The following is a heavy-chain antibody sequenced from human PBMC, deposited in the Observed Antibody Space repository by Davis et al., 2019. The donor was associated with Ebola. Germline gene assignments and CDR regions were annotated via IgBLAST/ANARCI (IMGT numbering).Heavy chain of an antibody. D-gene: IGHD2-21*02. J-gene: IGHJ4*02. V-gene: IGHV4-39*07. CDR3: VNDGGHGGDSDY. Sequence: PSETLSLTCSASGDSISSSRYYWGWIRQAPGKGLEWIGSIYSTGGSTYYNPSLKSRVTISLDTSKNQFSLKLNSVTAADTAVYYCVNDGGHGGDSDYWGQGILVTVSS. CDR2: IYSTGGST. CDR1: GDSISSSRYY.